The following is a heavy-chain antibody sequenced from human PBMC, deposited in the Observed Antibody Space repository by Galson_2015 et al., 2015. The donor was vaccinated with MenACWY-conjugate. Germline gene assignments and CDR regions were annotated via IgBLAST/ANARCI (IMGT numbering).Heavy chain of an antibody. CDR1: GYNFITYW. Sequence: QSGAEVTKPGESLTISCKASGYNFITYWIGWVRQVPGKGLEWVGLISPIDSKTRYSPAFEGRVTISADNSITTAYLQWNSLQASDTDMYSCARRPPGGRGLDVWGRGTTVPVSS. J-gene: IGHJ6*02. V-gene: IGHV5-51*01. D-gene: IGHD1-26*01. CDR3: ARRPPGGRGLDV. CDR2: ISPIDSKT.